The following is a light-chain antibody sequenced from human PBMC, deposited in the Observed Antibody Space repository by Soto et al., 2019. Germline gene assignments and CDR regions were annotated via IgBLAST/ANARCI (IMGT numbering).Light chain of an antibody. CDR3: CSNAGSYV. CDR2: DVS. Sequence: QSALTQPRSVSGSPGQSVTISCTGTSSDVGGYNYVSWYQQHPGKAPRLMIYDVSKRPPGVPDRFSGSKSGNSASLTISGLRAEDEADYYCCSNAGSYVFGTGTKLTVL. CDR1: SSDVGGYNY. J-gene: IGLJ1*01. V-gene: IGLV2-11*01.